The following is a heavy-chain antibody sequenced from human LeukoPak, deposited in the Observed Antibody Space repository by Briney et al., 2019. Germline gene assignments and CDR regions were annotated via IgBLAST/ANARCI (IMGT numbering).Heavy chain of an antibody. D-gene: IGHD3-10*01. Sequence: SVKVSCKASGSTFTSSAMQWVRQARGQRLEWIGWIVVGSGNTNYAQKFQERVTITRDMSTSTAYMELSSLRSEDTAVYYCAALYYYGSGSTDYWGQGTLVTVAS. CDR1: GSTFTSSA. V-gene: IGHV1-58*02. J-gene: IGHJ4*02. CDR2: IVVGSGNT. CDR3: AALYYYGSGSTDY.